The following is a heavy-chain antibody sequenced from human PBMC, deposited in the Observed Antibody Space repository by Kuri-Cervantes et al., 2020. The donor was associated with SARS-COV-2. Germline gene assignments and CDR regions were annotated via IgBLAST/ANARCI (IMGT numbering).Heavy chain of an antibody. CDR2: ISYDGSNK. Sequence: GESLKISCAASGFTFSSYSMNWVRQAPGKGLEWVAVISYDGSNKYYADSVKGRFTISRDNSKNTLYLQMNSLRAEDTAVYYCARGYMPMDIVVVPAGRGFDYWGQGTLVTVSS. V-gene: IGHV3-30*03. J-gene: IGHJ4*02. CDR3: ARGYMPMDIVVVPAGRGFDY. CDR1: GFTFSSYS. D-gene: IGHD2-2*03.